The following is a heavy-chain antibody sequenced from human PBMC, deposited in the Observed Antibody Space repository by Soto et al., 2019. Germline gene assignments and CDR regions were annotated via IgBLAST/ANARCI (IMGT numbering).Heavy chain of an antibody. V-gene: IGHV3-30-3*01. Sequence: QVQLVESGGGVVQPGRSLRLSCAASGFTFSSYAMHWVRQAPGKGLEWVAVISYDGSNKYYADSVKGRFTISRDNSKNTLYLQMNSLRAGDTAVYYCARGQWLPRDYWGQGTLVTVSS. CDR2: ISYDGSNK. CDR1: GFTFSSYA. D-gene: IGHD6-19*01. CDR3: ARGQWLPRDY. J-gene: IGHJ4*02.